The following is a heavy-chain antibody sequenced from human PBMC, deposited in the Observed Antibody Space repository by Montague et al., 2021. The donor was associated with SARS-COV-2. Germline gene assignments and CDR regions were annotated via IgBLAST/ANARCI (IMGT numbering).Heavy chain of an antibody. J-gene: IGHJ4*02. CDR2: ISYDGSNK. CDR1: GFTFSSYG. Sequence: SLRLSCAASGFTFSSYGMHWVRQAPGKGLEWVAVISYDGSNKYYADSVKGRFTISRDNSKNTLYLQMNSLRAEDTAVYYCARTSRYRAPFDYWGQGTLVTVSS. D-gene: IGHD5-12*01. CDR3: ARTSRYRAPFDY. V-gene: IGHV3-30*03.